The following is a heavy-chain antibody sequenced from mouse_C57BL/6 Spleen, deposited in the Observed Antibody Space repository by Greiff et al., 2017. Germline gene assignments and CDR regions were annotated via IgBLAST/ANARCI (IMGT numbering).Heavy chain of an antibody. CDR2: ISDGGSYT. CDR1: GFTFSSYA. D-gene: IGHD2-3*01. Sequence: DVKLVESGGGLVKPGGSLKLSCAASGFTFSSYAMSWVRQTPEKRLEWVATISDGGSYTYYPDNVKGRFTISRDNANNNLYLQLSHLKSEDTAIYNGARDRYYRVFDYWGQGTALTVSS. V-gene: IGHV5-4*01. CDR3: ARDRYYRVFDY. J-gene: IGHJ2*01.